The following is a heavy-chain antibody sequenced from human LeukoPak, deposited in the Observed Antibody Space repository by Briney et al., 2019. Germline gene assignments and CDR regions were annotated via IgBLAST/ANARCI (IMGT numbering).Heavy chain of an antibody. J-gene: IGHJ4*02. V-gene: IGHV3-23*01. CDR3: VRRGDASSGWGDHDY. CDR2: IGGSGDKT. D-gene: IGHD6-19*01. Sequence: GGSLRLSCAASGFTFNRNAISWVRQAPGKGLEWVSTIGGSGDKTFYADSVKGRFTISRDNSKNMLHLQMSSLTGEDTALYYRVRRGDASSGWGDHDYWGQGALVTVSS. CDR1: GFTFNRNA.